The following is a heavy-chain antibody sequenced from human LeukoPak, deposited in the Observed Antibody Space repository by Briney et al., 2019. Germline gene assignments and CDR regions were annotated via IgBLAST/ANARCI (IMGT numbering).Heavy chain of an antibody. D-gene: IGHD3-22*01. CDR2: IYTSGST. V-gene: IGHV4-61*02. J-gene: IGHJ4*02. Sequence: SETLSLTCTVSGGSLNNGRYYWSWIRQPAGKGLEWIGRIYTSGSTNYNPSLKSRVTMSVDTSKNQFSLKLSSVTAADTAVYYCARDGNYDSSGSIDYWGQGTLVTVSS. CDR3: ARDGNYDSSGSIDY. CDR1: GGSLNNGRYY.